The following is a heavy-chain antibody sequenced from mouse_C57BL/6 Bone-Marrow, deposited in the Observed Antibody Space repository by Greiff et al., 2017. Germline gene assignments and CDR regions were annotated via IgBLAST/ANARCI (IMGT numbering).Heavy chain of an antibody. Sequence: QVTLKVSGPGILQSSQTLSLTCSFSGFSLSTSGMGVSWLRQPPGKGLEWLAHIYWDDDKRYNPSLKSRLTIAKDTSRDQGFLKITSVDTADAATYDCARRGGGYYWYFDVWGTGTTVTVSS. CDR3: ARRGGGYYWYFDV. J-gene: IGHJ1*03. V-gene: IGHV8-12*01. D-gene: IGHD2-2*01. CDR1: GFSLSTSGMG. CDR2: IYWDDDK.